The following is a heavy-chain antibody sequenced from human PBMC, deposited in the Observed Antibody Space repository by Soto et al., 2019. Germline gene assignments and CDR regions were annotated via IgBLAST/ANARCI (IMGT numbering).Heavy chain of an antibody. CDR3: AREPNYFDY. CDR1: GYTCNSYS. J-gene: IGHJ4*02. CDR2: ISAYNGNT. Sequence: ASVKVSCKAYGYTCNSYSISWVRQAPGQGLEWMGWISAYNGNTKYAQKLQGRVTMTTDTSTSTTYMELRSLRSDDTAVYYCAREPNYFDYWGQGTLVTVSS. V-gene: IGHV1-18*01.